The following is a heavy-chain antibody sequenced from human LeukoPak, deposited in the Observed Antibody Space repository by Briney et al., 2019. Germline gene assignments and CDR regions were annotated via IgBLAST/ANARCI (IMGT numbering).Heavy chain of an antibody. J-gene: IGHJ4*02. D-gene: IGHD2-21*02. V-gene: IGHV1-18*01. CDR1: GYTFTSYG. Sequence: ASVKVSCKASGYTFTSYGISWVRQAPGQGLEWMGWISAYNGNTNYAQKLQGRVTMTTDTSTSAAYMELRSLRSDDTAVYYCARDFLAYCGGDCYGDYWGQGTLVTVSS. CDR2: ISAYNGNT. CDR3: ARDFLAYCGGDCYGDY.